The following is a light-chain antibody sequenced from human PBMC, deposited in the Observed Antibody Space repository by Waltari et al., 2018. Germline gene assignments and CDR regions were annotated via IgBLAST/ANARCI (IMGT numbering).Light chain of an antibody. CDR1: SANIGNNY. Sequence: QSVLTQPPSVSAAPGQKVTSSCSGSSANIGNNYVSWYQQLPGTAPTLLIYENTQRPSGFPDRFPGSKSGTSATLRITGLQTGDDADYYCGTWDSSLSAAVFGGGTQLTVL. CDR3: GTWDSSLSAAV. CDR2: ENT. J-gene: IGLJ7*01. V-gene: IGLV1-51*02.